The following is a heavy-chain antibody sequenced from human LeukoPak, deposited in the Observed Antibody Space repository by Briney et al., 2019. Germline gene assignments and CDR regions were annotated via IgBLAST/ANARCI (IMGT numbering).Heavy chain of an antibody. CDR2: AYFNGIT. CDR1: GVFITSHF. J-gene: IGHJ4*02. D-gene: IGHD3-10*01. CDR3: ARDEGSPGALDH. V-gene: IGHV4-59*11. Sequence: SSETLSLTCTVSGVFITSHFWSWIRQSPGQGLEWIGYAYFNGITNYNPSLKSRVTISVDTSKNQFSLRLSSVTAADTAVYYCARDEGSPGALDHWGQGTLVTVSS.